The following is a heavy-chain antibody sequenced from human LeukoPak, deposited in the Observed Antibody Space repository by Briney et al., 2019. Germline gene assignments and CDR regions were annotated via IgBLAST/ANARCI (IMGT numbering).Heavy chain of an antibody. J-gene: IGHJ4*02. CDR1: GFTFSSYW. CDR2: INIDGSST. D-gene: IGHD2-2*01. Sequence: GGSLRLSCAASGFTFSSYWMHWVRQAPGKGLVWVSRINIDGSSTSYAASVKGRFTISRDNAKNTLYLQMNSLRAEDTAVYYCARAGWYCSSTSCSYFDYWGQGTLVTVSS. CDR3: ARAGWYCSSTSCSYFDY. V-gene: IGHV3-74*01.